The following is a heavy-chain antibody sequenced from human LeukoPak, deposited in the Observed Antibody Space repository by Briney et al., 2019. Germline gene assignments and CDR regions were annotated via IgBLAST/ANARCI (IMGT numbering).Heavy chain of an antibody. J-gene: IGHJ4*02. CDR1: GGSFSGYY. CDR2: TNHSGST. Sequence: SETLSLTCAVYGGSFSGYYWSWIRQPPGKGLEWIGETNHSGSTNYNPSLKSRVAISVDTSKNQFSLKLRPVTAPDTAVCYCVRGEGAVALDYWGQGTLGTVSS. V-gene: IGHV4-34*01. CDR3: VRGEGAVALDY. D-gene: IGHD6-19*01.